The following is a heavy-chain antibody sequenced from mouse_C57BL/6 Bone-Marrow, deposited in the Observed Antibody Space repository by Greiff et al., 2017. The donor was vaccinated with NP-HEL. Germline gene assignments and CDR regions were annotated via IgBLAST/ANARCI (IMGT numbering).Heavy chain of an antibody. CDR3: ARRAYDYDERGYAMDY. Sequence: EVQRVESGGGLVKPGGSLKLSCAASGFTFSSYTMSWVRQTPEKRLEWVATISGGGGNTYYPDSVKGRFTISRDNAKNTLYLQMSSLRSEDTALYYCARRAYDYDERGYAMDYWGQGTSVTVSS. D-gene: IGHD2-4*01. CDR2: ISGGGGNT. J-gene: IGHJ4*01. V-gene: IGHV5-9*01. CDR1: GFTFSSYT.